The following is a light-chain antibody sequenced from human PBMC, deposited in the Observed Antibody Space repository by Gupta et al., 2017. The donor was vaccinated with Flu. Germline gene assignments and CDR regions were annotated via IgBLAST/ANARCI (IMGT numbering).Light chain of an antibody. CDR1: QSLVRSDGNTY. V-gene: IGKV2-30*02. CDR3: MQATHWPT. CDR2: QAS. J-gene: IGKJ2*01. Sequence: PITLGQPTSISCRSSQSLVRSDGNTYLSWFHQRPGQSPRRLIYQASNRDSGVPDRFSGSGSGTDFILKISRVEAEDVGIYYCMQATHWPTFGQGTKLEIK.